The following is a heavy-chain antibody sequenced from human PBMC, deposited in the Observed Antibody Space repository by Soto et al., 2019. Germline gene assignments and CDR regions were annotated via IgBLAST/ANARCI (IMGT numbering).Heavy chain of an antibody. Sequence: QVHLVESGGGVVQPGRSLRLSCAASGFTFSSYSMHWVRQAPGKGLEWVAVISYDGSNKYYADSVKGRFTISRDNSKNTLYLQMNSLRAEDTAVYYCARDPYYYGSGSYYQSEAYAFDIWGQGTMATVSS. CDR3: ARDPYYYGSGSYYQSEAYAFDI. J-gene: IGHJ3*02. CDR2: ISYDGSNK. CDR1: GFTFSSYS. V-gene: IGHV3-30-3*01. D-gene: IGHD3-10*01.